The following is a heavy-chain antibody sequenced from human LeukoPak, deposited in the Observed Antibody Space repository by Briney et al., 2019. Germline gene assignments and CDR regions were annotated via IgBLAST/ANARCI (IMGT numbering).Heavy chain of an antibody. Sequence: PGRSLRLSCATSGFTFSNYGMHWVRQAPGKGLEWVAVISFDGSNKFYSDSLKGRFTISRDNSKNTLHLQMESLRPDDTGVYYCAKGQREMATIVAFDIWGQGTMVTVSS. CDR3: AKGQREMATIVAFDI. CDR1: GFTFSNYG. D-gene: IGHD5-24*01. J-gene: IGHJ3*02. V-gene: IGHV3-30*18. CDR2: ISFDGSNK.